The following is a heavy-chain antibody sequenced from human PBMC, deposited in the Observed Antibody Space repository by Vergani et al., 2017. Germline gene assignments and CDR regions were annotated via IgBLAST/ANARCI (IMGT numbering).Heavy chain of an antibody. V-gene: IGHV3-30*18. CDR2: ISYDGSNK. CDR3: AKYDDFSISWYLYYFDY. Sequence: QVQLVESGGGVVQPGRSLRLSCAASGFTFSSYGMHWVRQAPGKGLEWVAVISYDGSNKYYADSVKGRFTISRDNSKNTLYLQMNSLRAEDTAVYYCAKYDDFSISWYLYYFDYWRHGTLFTVSS. CDR1: GFTFSSYG. J-gene: IGHJ4*01. D-gene: IGHD6-13*01.